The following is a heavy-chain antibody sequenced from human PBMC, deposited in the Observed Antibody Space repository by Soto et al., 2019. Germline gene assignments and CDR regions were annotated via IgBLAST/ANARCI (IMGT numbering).Heavy chain of an antibody. CDR2: IKQDGSEE. CDR1: AFAFPNYW. V-gene: IGHV3-7*01. D-gene: IGHD2-15*01. CDR3: AKNCCPSSPCNLPNWFDS. Sequence: GGSLRLSCAASAFAFPNYWMAWVHQAPGKGLEWVATIKQDGSEEYYVDSVKGRFTVSRDNAKNSLFLQMNSLRADDTAVYYCAKNCCPSSPCNLPNWFDSWGQGTLVTVSS. J-gene: IGHJ5*01.